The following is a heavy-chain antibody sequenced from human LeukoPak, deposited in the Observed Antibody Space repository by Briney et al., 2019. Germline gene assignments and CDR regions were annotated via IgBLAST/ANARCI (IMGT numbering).Heavy chain of an antibody. J-gene: IGHJ4*02. CDR3: AAAGDY. CDR2: ISSSSSTI. D-gene: IGHD3-10*01. CDR1: GFTFNSYS. V-gene: IGHV3-48*01. Sequence: GGSLRLSCAASGFTFNSYSMNWVRQAPGKGLEWVSYISSSSSTIYYADSVKGRFTISRDNSKNTLYLQMNSLRAEDTAVYYCAAAGDYWGQGTLVTVSS.